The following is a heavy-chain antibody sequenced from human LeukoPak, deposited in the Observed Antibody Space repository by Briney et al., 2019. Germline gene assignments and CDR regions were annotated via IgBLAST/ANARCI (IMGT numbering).Heavy chain of an antibody. CDR3: ARNYYDSSGYDT. V-gene: IGHV4-59*04. CDR2: IYYSGST. CDR1: GGSISSYY. D-gene: IGHD3-22*01. Sequence: PSETLSLTCTVSGGSISSYYWSWIRQPPGKGLEWIGYIYYSGSTYYNPSLKSRVTISVDTSKNQFSLKLSSVTAADTAVYYCARNYYDSSGYDTWGQGTLVTVSS. J-gene: IGHJ5*02.